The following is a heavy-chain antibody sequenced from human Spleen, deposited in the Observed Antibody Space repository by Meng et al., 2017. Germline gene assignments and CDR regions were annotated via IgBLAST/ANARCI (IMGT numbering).Heavy chain of an antibody. CDR3: ARSFMTSVGALIVPSYFDS. Sequence: SETLSLTCAVSGYSITGSYNWGWTRQSPGKGLEWIGTIFHRVSTYYYPSLKSRVTISVDTSKNQFSLKLSSVTAADTAVYYCARSFMTSVGALIVPSYFDSWGQGALVTVSS. V-gene: IGHV4-38-2*01. J-gene: IGHJ4*02. CDR1: GYSITGSYN. CDR2: IFHRVST. D-gene: IGHD3-16*02.